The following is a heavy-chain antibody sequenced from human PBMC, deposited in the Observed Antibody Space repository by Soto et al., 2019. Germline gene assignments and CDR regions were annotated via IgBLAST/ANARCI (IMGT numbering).Heavy chain of an antibody. D-gene: IGHD6-13*01. CDR2: INAGNGNT. Sequence: QVQLVQSGAEVKKPGASVKVSCKASGYTFTSYAMHWVRQAPGQRLEWMGWINAGNGNTKFSQKFQGRVTITRDTSASTAYMELSSLRSEDTAVYYCARESFRYSSSLGYWGQGTLVTVSS. CDR3: ARESFRYSSSLGY. V-gene: IGHV1-3*01. J-gene: IGHJ4*02. CDR1: GYTFTSYA.